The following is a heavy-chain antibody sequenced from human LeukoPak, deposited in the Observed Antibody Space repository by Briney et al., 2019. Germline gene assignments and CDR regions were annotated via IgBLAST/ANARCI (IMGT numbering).Heavy chain of an antibody. D-gene: IGHD5-18*01. Sequence: PGGSLRLSCAASGFTFNSYALSWVRQAPGKGLEWVSLISGSGGDYNTYYADSVKGRFTISRDNSKNTLYLQMNSLRAEDTAVYYCAKGLRGYSYHYWGQGTLVSVSS. CDR2: ISGSGGDYNT. CDR3: AKGLRGYSYHY. CDR1: GFTFNSYA. V-gene: IGHV3-23*01. J-gene: IGHJ4*02.